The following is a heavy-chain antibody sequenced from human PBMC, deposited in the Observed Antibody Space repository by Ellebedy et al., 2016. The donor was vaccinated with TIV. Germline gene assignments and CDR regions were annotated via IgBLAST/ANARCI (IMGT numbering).Heavy chain of an antibody. V-gene: IGHV4-39*01. D-gene: IGHD3-22*01. J-gene: IGHJ6*02. Sequence: SETLSLTCTVSGGSISSSSYYWGWIRQPPGKGLEWIGSIYYSGSTYYNPSLKSRVTISVDTSKNQFSLKLSSVTAADTAVYYCARQNSSGYYPRADYYYYGMDVWGQGTTVTVSS. CDR3: ARQNSSGYYPRADYYYYGMDV. CDR1: GGSISSSSYY. CDR2: IYYSGST.